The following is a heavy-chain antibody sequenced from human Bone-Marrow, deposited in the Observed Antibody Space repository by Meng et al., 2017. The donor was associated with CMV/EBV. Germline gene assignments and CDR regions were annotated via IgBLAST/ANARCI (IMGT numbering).Heavy chain of an antibody. D-gene: IGHD5-18*01. CDR2: IYYSGST. CDR1: GGSISSYY. Sequence: SESLSLTCPVSGGSISSYYWSWIRQPPGKGLEWIGYIYYSGSTNYNPPLKSRVTISVDTSKNQFSLKLSSVTAADTAVYYCARSRYGLDYAFDIWGQGKMVPVSS. CDR3: ARSRYGLDYAFDI. J-gene: IGHJ3*02. V-gene: IGHV4-59*01.